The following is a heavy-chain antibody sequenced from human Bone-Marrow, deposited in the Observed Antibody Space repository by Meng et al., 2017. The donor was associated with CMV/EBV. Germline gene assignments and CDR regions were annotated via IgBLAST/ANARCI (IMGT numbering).Heavy chain of an antibody. CDR3: AKKYDFWSGYYDY. J-gene: IGHJ4*02. CDR1: GFTFDDYA. CDR2: ISWNSGSI. Sequence: SLKISCAASGFTFDDYAMHWVRQAPGKGLEWVSGISWNSGSIGYADSVKGRFTISRDNSKNTLYLQMNSLRAEDTAVYYCAKKYDFWSGYYDYWGQGTLVTVSS. D-gene: IGHD3-3*01. V-gene: IGHV3-9*01.